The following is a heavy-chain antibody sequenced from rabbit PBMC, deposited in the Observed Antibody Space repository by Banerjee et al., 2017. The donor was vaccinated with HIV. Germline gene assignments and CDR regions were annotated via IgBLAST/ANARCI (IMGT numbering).Heavy chain of an antibody. J-gene: IGHJ4*01. D-gene: IGHD4-1*01. CDR3: ARDLAGVIGWNFNL. Sequence: EESGGDLVKPGASLTLTCTASGLDFSSSYWICWVRQAPGKGPEWIACIYNSDGSTYYASWVNGRFTISRSTSLNTVTLQMTSLTAADTATYFCARDLAGVIGWNFNLWGPGTLVTVS. CDR2: IYNSDGST. V-gene: IGHV1S47*01. CDR1: GLDFSSSYW.